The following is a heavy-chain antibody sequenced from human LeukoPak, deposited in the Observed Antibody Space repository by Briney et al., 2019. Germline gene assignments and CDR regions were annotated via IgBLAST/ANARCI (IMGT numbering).Heavy chain of an antibody. D-gene: IGHD3-22*01. CDR1: GGSASSGSYY. Sequence: SETLSLTCTVSGGSASSGSYYWSWIRQPPGKGLEWIGYIYYSGSTSYNPSLKSRVTISVDTSKNQFSLKLSSVTAADTAVYYCASYGYYYDSSGYYPWGQGTLVTVSS. V-gene: IGHV4-61*01. CDR3: ASYGYYYDSSGYYP. CDR2: IYYSGST. J-gene: IGHJ5*02.